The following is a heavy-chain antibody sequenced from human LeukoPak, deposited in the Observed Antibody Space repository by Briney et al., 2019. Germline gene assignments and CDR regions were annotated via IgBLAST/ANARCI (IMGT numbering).Heavy chain of an antibody. V-gene: IGHV4-59*01. D-gene: IGHD5-12*01. CDR2: GHYSGNT. Sequence: SETLSLTCTVSGASISSYYWNWIRQSPGKGLEWIGYGHYSGNTNYNPSLKSRVTFSVDTSKNQFSLNLNSVTAADTAVYFCARGGYSGYDPLDYWGQGTLVTVSS. J-gene: IGHJ4*02. CDR3: ARGGYSGYDPLDY. CDR1: GASISSYY.